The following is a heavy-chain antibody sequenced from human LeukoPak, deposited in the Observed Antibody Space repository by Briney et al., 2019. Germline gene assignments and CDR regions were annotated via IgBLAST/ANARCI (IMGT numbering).Heavy chain of an antibody. CDR3: TRMRGYTYGYWYLDL. CDR2: MNPTSGNT. J-gene: IGHJ2*01. D-gene: IGHD5-18*01. Sequence: ASVKVSCKAAGYTFTSYDINWVRQAPGQGLEWMGWMNPTSGNTGYAQKLQGRVTMTRDASIATAYMELSSLTSEDTALYYCTRMRGYTYGYWYLDLWGRGTPVTVSS. CDR1: GYTFTSYD. V-gene: IGHV1-8*01.